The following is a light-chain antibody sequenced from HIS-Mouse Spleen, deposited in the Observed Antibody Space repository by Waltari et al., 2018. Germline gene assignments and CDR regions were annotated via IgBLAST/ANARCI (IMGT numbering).Light chain of an antibody. Sequence: QSALTQPPSVSGSPGQSVTISCTGTSSDVGSYNRVSWYQQPSGTAPKLMIYEVGNRPSGVPDRFSGSKSGNTASLTISGLQAEDEADYYCSSYTSSSTWVFGGGTKLTVL. V-gene: IGLV2-18*02. CDR2: EVG. J-gene: IGLJ3*02. CDR3: SSYTSSSTWV. CDR1: SSDVGSYNR.